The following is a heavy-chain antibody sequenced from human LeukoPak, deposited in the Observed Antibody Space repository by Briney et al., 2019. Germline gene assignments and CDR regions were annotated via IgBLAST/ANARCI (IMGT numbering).Heavy chain of an antibody. Sequence: SETLSLTCTVSGGSINSYWSWTRQPAGKGLEWIGRISGSGTITYNPALQSRLSISIDTSKNQFSLKLMSVTAADTAVYYCARDYDVLTAYPPTQLFDPWGQGTLVTVSS. J-gene: IGHJ5*02. CDR3: ARDYDVLTAYPPTQLFDP. CDR1: GGSINSY. D-gene: IGHD3-9*01. CDR2: ISGSGTI. V-gene: IGHV4-4*07.